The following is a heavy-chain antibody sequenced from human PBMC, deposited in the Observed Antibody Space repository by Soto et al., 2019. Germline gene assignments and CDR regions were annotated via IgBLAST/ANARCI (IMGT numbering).Heavy chain of an antibody. CDR2: ICGSGCST. J-gene: IGHJ5*02. CDR3: AKVSTMVRGVISHNWFDP. D-gene: IGHD3-10*01. CDR1: GFTFSSYA. V-gene: IGHV3-23*01. Sequence: PGGSLRLSCAPAGFTFSSYAMSWVRHAPGRGLEWVLAICGSGCSTYYADSVKGRFSICRDNSKTTLYLQRNSLRAEDTAVYYCAKVSTMVRGVISHNWFDPWGQGTLVTVSS.